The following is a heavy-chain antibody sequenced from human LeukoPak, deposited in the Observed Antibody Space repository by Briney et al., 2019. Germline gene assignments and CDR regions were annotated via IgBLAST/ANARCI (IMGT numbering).Heavy chain of an antibody. CDR1: GYTFTSYY. J-gene: IGHJ4*02. Sequence: ASVKVSCKASGYTFTSYYMHWVRQAPGKGLEWMGGFDPEDGETIYAQKFQGRVTMTEDTSTDTAYMELSSLRSEDTAVYYCATGWSLSSYYFDYWGQGTLVTVSS. V-gene: IGHV1-24*01. D-gene: IGHD6-19*01. CDR3: ATGWSLSSYYFDY. CDR2: FDPEDGET.